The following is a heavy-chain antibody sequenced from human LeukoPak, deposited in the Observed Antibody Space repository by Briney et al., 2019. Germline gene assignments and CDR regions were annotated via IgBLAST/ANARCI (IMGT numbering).Heavy chain of an antibody. Sequence: GGSLRLSCVASGFTFSYHDMHWVRQTSGKGLEWVSAIGIAGDTYYSGSVKGRFTISRDNANNSLYLQMDSLLAGQTAVYHCARAGIVVTGILHYYYYMDVWGKGTAITVS. J-gene: IGHJ6*03. CDR2: IGIAGDT. CDR1: GFTFSYHD. CDR3: ARAGIVVTGILHYYYYMDV. V-gene: IGHV3-13*01. D-gene: IGHD6-19*01.